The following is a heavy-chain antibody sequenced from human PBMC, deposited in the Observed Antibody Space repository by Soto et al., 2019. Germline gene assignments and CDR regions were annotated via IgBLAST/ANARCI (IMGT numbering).Heavy chain of an antibody. V-gene: IGHV3-49*03. CDR3: TRDAVNSSGWYGMDV. CDR1: GFTFGDYA. D-gene: IGHD6-19*01. Sequence: GFLRLSCTASGFTFGDYAMSWFRQAPGKGLEWVGFIRSKAYGGTTEYAASVKGRFTISRDDSKSIAYLQMNSLKTEDTAVYYCTRDAVNSSGWYGMDVWGQGTTVTV. J-gene: IGHJ6*02. CDR2: IRSKAYGGTT.